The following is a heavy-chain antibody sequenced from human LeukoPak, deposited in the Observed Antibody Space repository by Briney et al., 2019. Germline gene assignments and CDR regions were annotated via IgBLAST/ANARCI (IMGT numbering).Heavy chain of an antibody. D-gene: IGHD2-2*02. CDR2: IYTSGST. Sequence: SETLSLTCTVSGGSISSGSYYWSWIRQPAGKGLEWIGRIYTSGSTNYNPSLKSRVTISVDTSKNQFSLKLSSVTAADTAVYYCARGAAVVEVPAAIPWFDPWGQGTLVTVSS. V-gene: IGHV4-61*02. CDR1: GGSISSGSYY. CDR3: ARGAAVVEVPAAIPWFDP. J-gene: IGHJ5*02.